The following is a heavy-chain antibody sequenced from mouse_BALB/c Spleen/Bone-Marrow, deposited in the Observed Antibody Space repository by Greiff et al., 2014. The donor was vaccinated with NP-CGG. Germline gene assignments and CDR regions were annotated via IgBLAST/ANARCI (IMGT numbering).Heavy chain of an antibody. V-gene: IGHV1-5*01. CDR2: IYPGNSDA. CDR1: GYNFNNYW. D-gene: IGHD4-1*01. CDR3: ARNWDWVFAY. Sequence: VQLQESGTVLARPGASLRMSCKASGYNFNNYWINWIKQRPGQGLEWIGAIYPGNSDAKYTQKFKAKAKLTAVTSTSTADMELSSMTNDDAAVVYCARNWDWVFAYWGQGTLVTVSA. J-gene: IGHJ3*01.